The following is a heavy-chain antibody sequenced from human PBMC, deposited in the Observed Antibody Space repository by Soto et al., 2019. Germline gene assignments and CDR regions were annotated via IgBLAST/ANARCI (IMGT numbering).Heavy chain of an antibody. CDR2: IYYSGST. J-gene: IGHJ4*02. Sequence: QLQLQESGPGLVKPSETLSLTCTVSGGSISSSSYYWGWIRQPPGKGLEWIGSIYYSGSTYYNPSLKSRVTISVDTSKNQCSLKLSSVTAADTAVYYCARQYCSSTTCYYYFDYWGQGTLVTVSS. V-gene: IGHV4-39*01. CDR1: GGSISSSSYY. D-gene: IGHD2-2*01. CDR3: ARQYCSSTTCYYYFDY.